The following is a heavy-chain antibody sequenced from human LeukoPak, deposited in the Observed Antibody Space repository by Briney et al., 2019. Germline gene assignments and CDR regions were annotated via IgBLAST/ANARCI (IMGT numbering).Heavy chain of an antibody. V-gene: IGHV3-74*01. CDR1: GFTLSNYW. CDR3: ARERITISNWFYP. J-gene: IGHJ5*02. CDR2: INNDGSNI. Sequence: GGSLRLSCAASGFTLSNYWMHWVRQAPGKGLVWVSRINNDGSNINYADSVKGRFTISRDNAKNTLYLQMNSLRAEDTAVYYCARERITISNWFYPWGQGTLVTVSS. D-gene: IGHD3-9*01.